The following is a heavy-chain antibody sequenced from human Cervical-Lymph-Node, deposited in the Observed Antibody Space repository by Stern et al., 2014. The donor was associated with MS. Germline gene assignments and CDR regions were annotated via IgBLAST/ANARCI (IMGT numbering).Heavy chain of an antibody. CDR2: IDWDDDK. J-gene: IGHJ4*02. CDR1: GFSLSTSGMC. D-gene: IGHD3-10*01. Sequence: QVTLGESGPALVKPTQTLTLTCTFSGFSLSTSGMCVSWIRQPQGKALEWLRPIDWDDDKYYSTSLKTRLTISKDTSKNQVVLTMTNMDPVDTATYYCARTGDYGSGSYFFDYWGQGTLVTVSS. CDR3: ARTGDYGSGSYFFDY. V-gene: IGHV2-70*01.